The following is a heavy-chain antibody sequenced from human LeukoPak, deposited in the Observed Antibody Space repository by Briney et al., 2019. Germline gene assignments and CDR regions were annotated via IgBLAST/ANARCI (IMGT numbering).Heavy chain of an antibody. Sequence: PGGSLRLSCAASGFSFSSEKMNWVRQAPGKGPEWISWITGSGSGIIYADSVKGRFTISRDNAKNSLFLQMNSLRVEDTAVYYCARDKDYGFTYWGQGTLVTASS. CDR2: ITGSGSGI. D-gene: IGHD4-17*01. CDR3: ARDKDYGFTY. CDR1: GFSFSSEK. V-gene: IGHV3-48*01. J-gene: IGHJ4*02.